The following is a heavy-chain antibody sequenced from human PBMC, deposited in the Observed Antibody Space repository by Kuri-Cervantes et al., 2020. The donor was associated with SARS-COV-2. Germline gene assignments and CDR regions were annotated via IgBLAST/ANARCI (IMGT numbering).Heavy chain of an antibody. CDR2: IYPGDSDT. V-gene: IGHV5-51*01. J-gene: IGHJ4*02. CDR3: ARGSSTGNYWYDY. D-gene: IGHD1-1*01. CDR1: GYMFTNSW. Sequence: KVSCKGFGYMFTNSWIGWVRQMPGKGLEWMGIIYPGDSDTRYSPSFLGQVTISADKSISTAYLQWSSLKASDTAMYYCARGSSTGNYWYDYWGQGTLVTVSS.